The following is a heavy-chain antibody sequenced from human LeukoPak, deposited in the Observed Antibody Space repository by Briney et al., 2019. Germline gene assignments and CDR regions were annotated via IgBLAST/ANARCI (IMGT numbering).Heavy chain of an antibody. CDR3: ARDNYDILTGYSWFDP. Sequence: ASVKVSCKASGYTFTSYDINWVRQATGQGLEWMGWMNPNSGNTGYAQKFQGRVTMTRNTSISTAYMELSRLRSEDTAVYYCARDNYDILTGYSWFDPWGQGTLVTVSS. V-gene: IGHV1-8*01. J-gene: IGHJ5*02. D-gene: IGHD3-9*01. CDR2: MNPNSGNT. CDR1: GYTFTSYD.